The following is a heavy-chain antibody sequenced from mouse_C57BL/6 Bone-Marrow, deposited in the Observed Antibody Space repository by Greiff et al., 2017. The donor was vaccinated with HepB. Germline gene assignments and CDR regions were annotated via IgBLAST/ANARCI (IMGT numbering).Heavy chain of an antibody. CDR1: GFTFSDYG. D-gene: IGHD2-4*01. V-gene: IGHV5-17*01. J-gene: IGHJ1*03. CDR3: ARAGYYDYHWYFEV. CDR2: ISSGSSTI. Sequence: EVQGVESGGGLVKPGGSLKLSCAASGFTFSDYGMHWVRQAPEKGLEWVAYISSGSSTIYYADTVKGRFTLSRDNAKNTLYLQMTSLRSEDTAMYYCARAGYYDYHWYFEVWGTGTTVTVSS.